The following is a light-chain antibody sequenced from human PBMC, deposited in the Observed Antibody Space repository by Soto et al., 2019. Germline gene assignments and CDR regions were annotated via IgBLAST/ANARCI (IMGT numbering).Light chain of an antibody. CDR3: SSYTSSSTLFFV. V-gene: IGLV2-14*01. CDR1: SSDVGGYNY. J-gene: IGLJ1*01. Sequence: QSVLTQPASVSGSPGQSITISCTGTSSDVGGYNYVSWYQQHPGKAPKLMIYDVSNRPSGVSNRFSGSKSGNTASLTISGLQAEDEADYYSSSYTSSSTLFFVFGTGTKLTVL. CDR2: DVS.